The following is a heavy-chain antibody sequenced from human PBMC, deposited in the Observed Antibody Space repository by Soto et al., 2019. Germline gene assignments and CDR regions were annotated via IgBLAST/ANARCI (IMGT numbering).Heavy chain of an antibody. CDR2: INVGNGDT. Sequence: QVQLVQSGAEVKKPGASVKVSCKASGITFSSYAIHWVRQAPGQRLEWMGWINVGNGDTRYSQLFRGRVTLTRDTSASTAYLDLSSLRSEDTAIYYCARAISGYVTWGQGTLVTVSS. D-gene: IGHD5-12*01. J-gene: IGHJ5*02. CDR3: ARAISGYVT. V-gene: IGHV1-3*01. CDR1: GITFSSYA.